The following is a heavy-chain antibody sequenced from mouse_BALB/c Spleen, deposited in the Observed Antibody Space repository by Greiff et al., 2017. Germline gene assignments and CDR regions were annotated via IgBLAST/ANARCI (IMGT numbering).Heavy chain of an antibody. Sequence: LVESGAELVKPGASVKLSCKASGYTFTSYYMYWVKQRPGQGLEWIGEINPSNGGTNFNEKFKSKATLTVDKSSSTAYMQLSSLTSEDSAVYYCTRDGYQYYYAMDYWGQGTSVTVSS. D-gene: IGHD2-3*01. CDR3: TRDGYQYYYAMDY. J-gene: IGHJ4*01. CDR2: INPSNGGT. V-gene: IGHV1S81*02. CDR1: GYTFTSYY.